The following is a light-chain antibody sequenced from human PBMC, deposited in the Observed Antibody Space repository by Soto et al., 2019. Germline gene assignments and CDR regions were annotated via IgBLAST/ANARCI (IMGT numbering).Light chain of an antibody. J-gene: IGLJ1*01. V-gene: IGLV1-44*01. CDR3: AAWDDSLNGSYV. Sequence: QSALTQPPSASGTPGQRVTISCSGSSSNIGSNTVNWYQQLPGTAPKLLIYSNNQRPSGVPDRFSGSKSGTSASLAISGLQSEDEDDYYCAAWDDSLNGSYVFGTGTKVTV. CDR2: SNN. CDR1: SSNIGSNT.